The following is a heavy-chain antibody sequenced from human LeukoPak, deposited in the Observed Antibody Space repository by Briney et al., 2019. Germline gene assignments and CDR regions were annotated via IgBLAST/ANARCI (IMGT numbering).Heavy chain of an antibody. CDR1: GFTFSSYG. CDR2: IRSDGSDK. CDR3: SQEGGSHY. D-gene: IGHD5-12*01. Sequence: PGGSLRLSCAASGFTFSSYGMHWVRQAPGKGLEWVAFIRSDGSDKYYADSVKGRFTISRDNSKNTLYLQMNSLRAADTAVYYCSQEGGSHYWGQGALVTVSS. V-gene: IGHV3-30*02. J-gene: IGHJ4*02.